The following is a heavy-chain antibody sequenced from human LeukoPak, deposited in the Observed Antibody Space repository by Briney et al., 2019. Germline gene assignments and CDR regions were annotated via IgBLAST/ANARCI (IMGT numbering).Heavy chain of an antibody. CDR2: ITPETGAT. J-gene: IGHJ6*02. CDR1: GYIFTGNF. V-gene: IGHV1-2*02. CDR3: AREDRESGGIDV. Sequence: ASVKVSCKASGYIFTGNFIHWVRQAPGQGLEWMGWITPETGATHYAEKFQGRVTLTRDTSITTAHMELTRLTSDDTAVYYCAREDRESGGIDVWGQGTAVSVSS.